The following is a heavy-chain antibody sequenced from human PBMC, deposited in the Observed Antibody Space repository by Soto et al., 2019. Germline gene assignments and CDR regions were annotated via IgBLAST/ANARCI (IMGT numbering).Heavy chain of an antibody. CDR1: GFSVSDNS. CDR2: IYADGRT. V-gene: IGHV3-53*01. J-gene: IGHJ4*02. CDR3: TRDWYGLGRN. Sequence: EVQLVASGGGLIQPGGSLRLSCVVSGFSVSDNSLTWVRQAPGKGLECVSVIYADGRTYYTGSVMGRFTLSRDNSKNMLYLQMNSLRVEDTALYYCTRDWYGLGRNWGQGTLVSVSS. D-gene: IGHD3-10*01.